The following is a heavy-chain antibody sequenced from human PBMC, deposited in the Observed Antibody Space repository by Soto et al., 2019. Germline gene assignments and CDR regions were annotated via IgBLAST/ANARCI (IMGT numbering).Heavy chain of an antibody. Sequence: GASVKVSCKVSGYTFTDYYMHWVQQAPGKGLEWMGLVDPEDGETIYAEKFQGRVTITADTSTDTAYMELSSLRSEDTAVYYCATDPGIAVAHDAFDIWGQGTMVTVSS. D-gene: IGHD6-19*01. CDR1: GYTFTDYY. J-gene: IGHJ3*02. CDR2: VDPEDGET. CDR3: ATDPGIAVAHDAFDI. V-gene: IGHV1-69-2*01.